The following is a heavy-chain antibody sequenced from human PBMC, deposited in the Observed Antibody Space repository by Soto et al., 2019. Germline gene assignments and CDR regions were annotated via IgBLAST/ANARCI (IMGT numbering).Heavy chain of an antibody. CDR1: GFTFSSYG. D-gene: IGHD3-10*01. V-gene: IGHV3-33*01. Sequence: GGSLRLSCAASGFTFSSYGMHWVRQAPGKGLEWVAVIWYDGSNKYYADSVKGRFTISRDNSKNTLYLQMNSLRAEDTAVYYCAREVREYYGSGSYSDYYYGMDVWGQGTTVTVSS. CDR3: AREVREYYGSGSYSDYYYGMDV. CDR2: IWYDGSNK. J-gene: IGHJ6*02.